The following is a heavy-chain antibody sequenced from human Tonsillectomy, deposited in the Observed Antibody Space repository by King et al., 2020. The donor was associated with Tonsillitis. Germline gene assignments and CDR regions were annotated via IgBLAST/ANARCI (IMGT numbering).Heavy chain of an antibody. CDR2: ISWNSGSI. Sequence: VQLVESGGGLVQPGRSLRLSCAASGFTFDDYAMHWVRQAPGKGLEWVSGISWNSGSIGYADSVKGRFTISRDNAKNSLYLQMNSLRAEDTALYYCAKSLIAAADQPWGYFDYWGQGTLVTVSS. J-gene: IGHJ4*02. D-gene: IGHD6-13*01. CDR3: AKSLIAAADQPWGYFDY. V-gene: IGHV3-9*01. CDR1: GFTFDDYA.